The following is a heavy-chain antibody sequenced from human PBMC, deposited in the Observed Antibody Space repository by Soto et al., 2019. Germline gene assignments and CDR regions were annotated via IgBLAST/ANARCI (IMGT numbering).Heavy chain of an antibody. CDR1: GGTFGIYA. D-gene: IGHD6-13*01. CDR3: ARSLYSSSWYHSGNSYYYYGMDV. V-gene: IGHV1-69*12. CDR2: IIAFSDIV. J-gene: IGHJ6*02. Sequence: QVQLVQSGAEVRKAGYSVKVSCKASGGTFGIYAITWVRQAPGQGLVWMGGIIAFSDIVNYTQKLQGRVTITADESTSTAYLDLSSLRSDDTAVYYCARSLYSSSWYHSGNSYYYYGMDVWGQGTTVTVSS.